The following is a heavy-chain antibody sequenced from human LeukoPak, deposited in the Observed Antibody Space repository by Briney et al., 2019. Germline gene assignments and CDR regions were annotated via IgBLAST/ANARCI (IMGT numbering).Heavy chain of an antibody. CDR2: IYTSGST. CDR1: GGSISSGSYY. J-gene: IGHJ4*02. D-gene: IGHD3-22*01. V-gene: IGHV4-61*02. CDR3: ARQSYYDSSGYPNENGDFDY. Sequence: SETLSLTCTVSGGSISSGSYYWSWIRQPAGKGLEWIGRIYTSGSTNYNPSLKSRVTISVDTSKNQFSLKLSSVTAADTAVYYCARQSYYDSSGYPNENGDFDYWGQGTLVTVSS.